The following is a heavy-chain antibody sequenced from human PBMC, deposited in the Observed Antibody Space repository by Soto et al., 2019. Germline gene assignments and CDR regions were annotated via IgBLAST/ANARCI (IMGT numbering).Heavy chain of an antibody. Sequence: GGSLRLSCAASGFTFSSYAMSWGRQAPGKGLEWVSAISGSGGSTYYADSVKGRFTISRDNSKNTLYLQMNSLRAEETAVYYCAKDGYYDSSGYYSYSEYFQHWGQGTLVTVSS. D-gene: IGHD3-22*01. J-gene: IGHJ1*01. CDR2: ISGSGGST. CDR3: AKDGYYDSSGYYSYSEYFQH. V-gene: IGHV3-23*01. CDR1: GFTFSSYA.